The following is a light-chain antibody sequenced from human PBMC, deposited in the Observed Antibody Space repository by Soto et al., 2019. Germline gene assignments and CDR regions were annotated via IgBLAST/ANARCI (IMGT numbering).Light chain of an antibody. J-gene: IGKJ2*01. CDR2: KAS. CDR3: QQYNSSYT. CDR1: QSISSW. V-gene: IGKV1-5*03. Sequence: DIQMTQSPSTLFGSLGDRVTITCRASQSISSWLAWYQQKPGKAPKLRIYKASSLESGVPSRFSGSGSGTEFTLTISSLQPDDFATYYCQQYNSSYTFGQGTKLEIK.